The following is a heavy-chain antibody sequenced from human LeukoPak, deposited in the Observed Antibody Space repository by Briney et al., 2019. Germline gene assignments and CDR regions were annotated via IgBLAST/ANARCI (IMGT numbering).Heavy chain of an antibody. Sequence: GGSLRLSCAASGFTFSSYWMHWVRQAPGKGLVWVSRINSDVSSTSYADSVKGRFTISRDNAKNTLYLQMNSLRAEDTAVYYCARDPKLYYYYYGMDVWGQGTTVTVSS. D-gene: IGHD5-24*01. V-gene: IGHV3-74*01. CDR1: GFTFSSYW. CDR2: INSDVSST. CDR3: ARDPKLYYYYYGMDV. J-gene: IGHJ6*02.